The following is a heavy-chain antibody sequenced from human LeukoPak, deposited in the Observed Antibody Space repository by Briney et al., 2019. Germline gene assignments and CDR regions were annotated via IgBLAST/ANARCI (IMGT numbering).Heavy chain of an antibody. D-gene: IGHD3-3*01. Sequence: ASVKVSCMASRYTFTSYGFSWVRQAPGQGLEWMGWICAYNGNTNYAQKLQCRVTMTTDTSTSTAYMELRSLRSDDTAVYYCAISYYDFWSGSHERDYYMDVWGKGTTVTVSS. J-gene: IGHJ6*03. V-gene: IGHV1-18*01. CDR1: RYTFTSYG. CDR2: ICAYNGNT. CDR3: AISYYDFWSGSHERDYYMDV.